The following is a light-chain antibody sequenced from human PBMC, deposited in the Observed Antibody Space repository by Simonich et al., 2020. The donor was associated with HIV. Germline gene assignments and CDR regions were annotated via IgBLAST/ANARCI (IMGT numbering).Light chain of an antibody. Sequence: DIQMTQSPSTLSASVGDRVNITCRASQSTNSRLAWYHKKPGKTPKLLIYKASSLESGDPSRFSGSGSGTEFTLTISSLQPDDFATYYCQQYNSYSYTFGQGTKLEIK. J-gene: IGKJ2*01. V-gene: IGKV1-5*03. CDR2: KAS. CDR3: QQYNSYSYT. CDR1: QSTNSR.